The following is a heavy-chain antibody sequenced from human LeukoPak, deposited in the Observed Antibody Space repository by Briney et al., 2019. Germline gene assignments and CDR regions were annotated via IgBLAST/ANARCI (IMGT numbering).Heavy chain of an antibody. D-gene: IGHD3-3*01. CDR1: GFTFSTYS. J-gene: IGHJ4*02. CDR2: ISSGSSTI. Sequence: GGSLRLSCAASGFTFSTYSMNWVRQAPGKGLEWVSYISSGSSTIYYADSVKGRLTISRDNAKNSLSLQMNSLRAEDTAVYHCARDKNFDFWSPYYTDFDYWGQGTLVTVSS. CDR3: ARDKNFDFWSPYYTDFDY. V-gene: IGHV3-48*01.